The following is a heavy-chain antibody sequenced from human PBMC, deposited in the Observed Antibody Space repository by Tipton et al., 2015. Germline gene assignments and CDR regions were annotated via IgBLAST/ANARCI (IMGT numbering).Heavy chain of an antibody. V-gene: IGHV4-34*01. CDR2: INESGST. CDR1: GGSFSGYY. CDR3: ARGRRIIRYFDE. D-gene: IGHD3-9*01. J-gene: IGHJ4*02. Sequence: LRLSCAVYGGSFSGYYWSWIRQPPGEGLEWIGEINESGSTNYNSSLKNRVTVSVDTSLNHLSLYLTSVTAADAGVYYCARGRRIIRYFDEWGQGSLVTVSS.